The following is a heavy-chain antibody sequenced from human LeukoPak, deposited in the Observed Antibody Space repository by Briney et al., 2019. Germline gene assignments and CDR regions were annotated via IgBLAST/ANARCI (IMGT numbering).Heavy chain of an antibody. V-gene: IGHV4-61*02. Sequence: PSETLSLTCTVSGGSISSGSYYWSWIRQLAGKGLEWIGRIYTSGSTNYNPSLKSRVTISVDTSKNQFSLKLSSVTAADTAVYYCARDTSGSYYNPHFDYWGQGTLVTVSS. J-gene: IGHJ4*02. D-gene: IGHD3-10*01. CDR1: GGSISSGSYY. CDR2: IYTSGST. CDR3: ARDTSGSYYNPHFDY.